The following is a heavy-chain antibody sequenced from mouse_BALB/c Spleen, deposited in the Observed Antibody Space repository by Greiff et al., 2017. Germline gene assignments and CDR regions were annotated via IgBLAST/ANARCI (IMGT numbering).Heavy chain of an antibody. Sequence: VQLQQSGPGLVAPSQSLSITCTVSGFSLTSYGVHWVRQPPGKGLEWLGVIWAGGSTNYNSALMSRLSISKDNSKSQVFLKMNSLQTDDTAMYYCARDRSTMITTFAYWGQGTLVTVSA. V-gene: IGHV2-9*02. J-gene: IGHJ3*01. D-gene: IGHD2-4*01. CDR1: GFSLTSYG. CDR3: ARDRSTMITTFAY. CDR2: IWAGGST.